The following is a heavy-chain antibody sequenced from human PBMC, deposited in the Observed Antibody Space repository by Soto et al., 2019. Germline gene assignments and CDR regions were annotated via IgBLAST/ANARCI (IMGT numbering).Heavy chain of an antibody. D-gene: IGHD4-17*01. CDR1: GFTFSAYW. CDR2: INGDGRTT. J-gene: IGHJ5*02. Sequence: PGGSLRLSCAASGFTFSAYWMHWVRQAPGKGLMWVSRINGDGRTTSYADSVKGRFTISRENAKNTLYLQMNSLRAEDTAVYYCARAAYGEYWFDPWGQRTPVTVSS. CDR3: ARAAYGEYWFDP. V-gene: IGHV3-74*01.